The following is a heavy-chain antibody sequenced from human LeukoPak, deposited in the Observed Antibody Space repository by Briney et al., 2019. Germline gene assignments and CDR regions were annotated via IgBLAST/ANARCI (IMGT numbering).Heavy chain of an antibody. V-gene: IGHV1-46*01. CDR2: TNPSGGAT. D-gene: IGHD4-17*01. Sequence: ASVKVSCKASGYTFTNYYVHWVRQAPGQGLEWMGMTNPSGGATSHAQKFQGRVTMTRDTSTSTVYVELSSLRSEDTALYYCARGTTVTPNYYFYGMDVWGPGTTVTVSS. CDR1: GYTFTNYY. J-gene: IGHJ6*02. CDR3: ARGTTVTPNYYFYGMDV.